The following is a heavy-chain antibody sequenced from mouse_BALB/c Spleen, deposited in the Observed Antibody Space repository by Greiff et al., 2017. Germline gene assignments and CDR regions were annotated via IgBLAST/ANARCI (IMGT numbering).Heavy chain of an antibody. Sequence: EVKVVESGGGLVKPGGSLKLSCAASGFAFSSYDMSWVRQTPEKRLEWVAYISSGGGSTYYPDTVKGRFTISRDNAKNTLYLQMSSLKSEDTAMYYCARQGVDYAMDYWGQGTSVTVSS. CDR2: ISSGGGST. CDR3: ARQGVDYAMDY. CDR1: GFAFSSYD. V-gene: IGHV5-12-1*01. J-gene: IGHJ4*01. D-gene: IGHD1-1*01.